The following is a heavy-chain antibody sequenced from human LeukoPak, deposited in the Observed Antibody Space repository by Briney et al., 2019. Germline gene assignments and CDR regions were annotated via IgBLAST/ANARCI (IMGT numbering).Heavy chain of an antibody. CDR1: GFTFSSYW. V-gene: IGHV3-74*01. D-gene: IGHD5-18*01. J-gene: IGHJ4*02. CDR2: IKSDGSST. CDR3: ARDGYSFGHDFDY. Sequence: TGGSLRLSCAASGFTFSSYWMHWVRHTPGKGLVWVSRIKSDGSSTSYADSVKGRFTISRDNAKNTLYLQMNSLRAEDTAVYYSARDGYSFGHDFDYWGQGTLVTVSS.